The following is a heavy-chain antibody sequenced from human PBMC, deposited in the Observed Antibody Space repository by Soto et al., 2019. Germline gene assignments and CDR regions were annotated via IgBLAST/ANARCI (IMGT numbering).Heavy chain of an antibody. V-gene: IGHV4-59*01. D-gene: IGHD3-22*01. CDR3: VRDQSDSIGFYGAWYYYYMGV. CDR1: GVSISSYY. Sequence: PSETLSLTCTVSGVSISSYYWSWIRQPPGKGLERIGYIYYSGSTNYNPFLKSRVTISVDTSKNQFSLKLSSVTAAYTAVYYCVRDQSDSIGFYGAWYYYYMGVWGKGTTVTVSS. J-gene: IGHJ6*03. CDR2: IYYSGST.